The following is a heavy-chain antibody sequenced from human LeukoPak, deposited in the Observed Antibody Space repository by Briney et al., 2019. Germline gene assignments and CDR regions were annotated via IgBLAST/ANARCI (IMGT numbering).Heavy chain of an antibody. D-gene: IGHD6-6*01. CDR1: GFTFSSYG. CDR2: IRYDGSNK. CDR3: AKDLGYSSSYNITLLDY. J-gene: IGHJ4*02. Sequence: GGSLRLSCAASGFTFSSYGMHWVRLAPGKGLEWVAFIRYDGSNKYYADSVKGRFTISRDNSKNTLYLQMNSLRAEDTAVYYCAKDLGYSSSYNITLLDYWGQGTLVTVSS. V-gene: IGHV3-30*02.